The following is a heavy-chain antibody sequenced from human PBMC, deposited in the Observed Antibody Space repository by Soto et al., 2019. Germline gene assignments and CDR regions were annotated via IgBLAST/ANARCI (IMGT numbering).Heavy chain of an antibody. D-gene: IGHD1-26*01. CDR3: ARVSGSYYYGMDV. Sequence: QVQLQESGPGLVKPSGTLSLTCAVSGGSISSSNWWSWVRQAPGKGLEWIGEIYHSGSTNYKPSLKSRVTISVDKSKNQFSLKLCSVTAADTAAYYCARVSGSYYYGMDVWGQGTTVTVSS. J-gene: IGHJ6*02. V-gene: IGHV4-4*02. CDR1: GGSISSSNW. CDR2: IYHSGST.